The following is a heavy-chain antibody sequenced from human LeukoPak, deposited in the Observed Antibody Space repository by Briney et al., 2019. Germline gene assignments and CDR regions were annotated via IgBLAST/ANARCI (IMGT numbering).Heavy chain of an antibody. Sequence: PGGSLRLSCAASRFTFGNYGMTWVRQAPGKGLEWVSSISGSGGSTYYADSVKGRFTISRDNSKNTLYLQMNSPRDEDTAVYYCAKSSYYDSSGYYREYYFDYWGQGTLVTVSS. J-gene: IGHJ4*02. CDR1: RFTFGNYG. CDR2: ISGSGGST. CDR3: AKSSYYDSSGYYREYYFDY. D-gene: IGHD3-22*01. V-gene: IGHV3-23*01.